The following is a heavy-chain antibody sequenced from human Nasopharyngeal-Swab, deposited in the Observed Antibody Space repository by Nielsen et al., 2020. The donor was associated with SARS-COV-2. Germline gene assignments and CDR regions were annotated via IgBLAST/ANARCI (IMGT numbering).Heavy chain of an antibody. CDR1: GYSFTNYW. D-gene: IGHD6-19*01. V-gene: IGHV5-51*01. CDR3: ARHGVRGAGGWFYYFDY. CDR2: IYPGDSDT. Sequence: KVSCKGSGYSFTNYWIGWVRQMPGKGLEWMGIIYPGDSDTRYSPSFQGQVTISADKSISTAYLQWSSLKASDTAMYYCARHGVRGAGGWFYYFDYWGQGTLVTVSS. J-gene: IGHJ4*02.